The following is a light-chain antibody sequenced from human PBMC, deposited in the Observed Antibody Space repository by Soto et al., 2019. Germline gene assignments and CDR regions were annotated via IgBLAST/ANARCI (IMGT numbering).Light chain of an antibody. V-gene: IGKV1D-16*01. CDR1: QGISSW. Sequence: DIQMTQSPSSVSASVGDRVTITCRASQGISSWLAWYQQKPEKAPKLVIYDASSLQSGVPSRFSGSGSGTEFTLTIAGLQPDDFATYYCQHYKPYKTFGQGTKVDIK. CDR3: QHYKPYKT. CDR2: DAS. J-gene: IGKJ1*01.